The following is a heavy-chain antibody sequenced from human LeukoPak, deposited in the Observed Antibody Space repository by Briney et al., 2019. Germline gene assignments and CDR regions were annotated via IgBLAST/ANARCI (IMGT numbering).Heavy chain of an antibody. V-gene: IGHV3-48*02. CDR3: ARESEYYYYDASGYYPGYFHH. J-gene: IGHJ1*01. CDR1: GFTFSSYS. CDR2: ISSSSTTV. Sequence: GGSLRLSCAASGFTFSSYSMNWVRQAPGKGLEWVSYISSSSTTVYYADSVKGRFTISRDNAENSLYLQMNSLRDEDTAVYYCARESEYYYYDASGYYPGYFHHWGQGTLVTVSS. D-gene: IGHD3-22*01.